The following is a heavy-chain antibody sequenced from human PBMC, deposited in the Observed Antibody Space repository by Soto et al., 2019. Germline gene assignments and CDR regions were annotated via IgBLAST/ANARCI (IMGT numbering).Heavy chain of an antibody. D-gene: IGHD3-16*01. V-gene: IGHV3-9*01. CDR1: GFTFDDYA. CDR3: AKVLGSRGPFDY. J-gene: IGHJ4*02. CDR2: ISWNSGSI. Sequence: GGSLRLSCAASGFTFDDYAMHWVRQAPGKGLEWVSGISWNSGSIGYADSVKGRFTISRDNAKNSLYLQMNSLRAEDTALYYCAKVLGSRGPFDYWGQGPPVTVSS.